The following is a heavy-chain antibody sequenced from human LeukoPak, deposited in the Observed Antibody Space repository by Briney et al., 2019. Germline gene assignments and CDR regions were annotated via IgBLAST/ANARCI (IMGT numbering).Heavy chain of an antibody. CDR3: AKDARTFGYSGYVH. D-gene: IGHD5-12*01. Sequence: TGGSLRLSCAASGFTFSSYGMHWVRQAPGKGLEWVAFIRYDGSNKYYADSVKGRFTISRDNSKNTLYLQMNSLRAEDTAVYYCAKDARTFGYSGYVHWGQGTLVTVSS. CDR1: GFTFSSYG. V-gene: IGHV3-30*02. CDR2: IRYDGSNK. J-gene: IGHJ4*02.